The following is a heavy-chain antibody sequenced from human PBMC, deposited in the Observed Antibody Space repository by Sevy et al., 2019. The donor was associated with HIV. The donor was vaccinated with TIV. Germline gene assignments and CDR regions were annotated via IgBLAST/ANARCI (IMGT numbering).Heavy chain of an antibody. CDR3: AKQGLLSIGELLANYYYYYYMDV. V-gene: IGHV3-30*02. Sequence: GGSLRLSCAASGFTFSSYGMHWVRQAPGKGLEWVAFIRYDGSNKYYADSVKGRFTISRDNSKNTLYLQMNSLRAEDTAVYYCAKQGLLSIGELLANYYYYYYMDVWGKGTTVTVSS. CDR1: GFTFSSYG. D-gene: IGHD3-10*01. CDR2: IRYDGSNK. J-gene: IGHJ6*03.